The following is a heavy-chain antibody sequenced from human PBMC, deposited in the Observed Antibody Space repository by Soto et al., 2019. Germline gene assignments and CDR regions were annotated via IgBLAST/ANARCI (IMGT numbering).Heavy chain of an antibody. CDR3: ARPTDYYDSSGYEFGY. V-gene: IGHV4-39*01. CDR1: GGSISSSSYY. CDR2: IYYSGST. J-gene: IGHJ4*02. D-gene: IGHD3-22*01. Sequence: SETLSLTCTVSGGSISSSSYYWGWIRQPPGKGLEWIGSIYYSGSTYYNPSLKSRVTISVDTSKNQFSLKLSSVTAADTAVYYCARPTDYYDSSGYEFGYWGQGTLVTVS.